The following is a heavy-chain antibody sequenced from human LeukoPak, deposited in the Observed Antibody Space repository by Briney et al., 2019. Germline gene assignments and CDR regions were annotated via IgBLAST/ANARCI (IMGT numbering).Heavy chain of an antibody. CDR2: INHSGST. CDR1: GVSISSSYSY. CDR3: ASRQWLVDAFDI. Sequence: SETLSLTCTVSGVSISSSYSYWGWIRQPPGKGLEWIGEINHSGSTNYNPSLKSRVTISVDTSKNQFSLKLSSVTAADTAVYYCASRQWLVDAFDIWGQGTMVTVSS. J-gene: IGHJ3*02. D-gene: IGHD6-19*01. V-gene: IGHV4-39*07.